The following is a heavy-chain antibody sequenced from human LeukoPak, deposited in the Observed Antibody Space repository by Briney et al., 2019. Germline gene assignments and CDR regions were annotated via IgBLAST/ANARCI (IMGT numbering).Heavy chain of an antibody. D-gene: IGHD4/OR15-4a*01. CDR1: GYTFTGFY. V-gene: IGHV1-2*02. J-gene: IGHJ4*02. CDR3: TRSEEVLSLDF. Sequence: GASVKVSCKASGYTFTGFYMHWVRQAPGQGLDCMGWINPKSGDTHYAQKFEGRVTMTSDTSITTAYMELTRLRSDDTAVYYCTRSEEVLSLDFWGQGTLVTVSS. CDR2: INPKSGDT.